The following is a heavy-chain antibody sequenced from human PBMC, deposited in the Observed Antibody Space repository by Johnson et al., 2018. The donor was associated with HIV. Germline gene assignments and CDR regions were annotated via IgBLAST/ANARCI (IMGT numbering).Heavy chain of an antibody. CDR3: ARPQGTGDAFDI. V-gene: IGHV3-30*04. D-gene: IGHD1-1*01. CDR1: GFTFSSYA. J-gene: IGHJ3*02. CDR2: ISYDGSNK. Sequence: QMQLVESGGGVVQPGRSLRLSCAASGFTFSSYAMHWVRQAPGKGLEWVAVISYDGSNKYDADSVKGRFNISRDNSKNTLYLQMNSLRAEDTAVYYCARPQGTGDAFDIWGQGTMVTVSS.